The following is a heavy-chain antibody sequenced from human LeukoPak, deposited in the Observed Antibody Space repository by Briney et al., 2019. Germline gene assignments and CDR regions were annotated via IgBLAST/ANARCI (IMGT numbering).Heavy chain of an antibody. D-gene: IGHD3-10*01. CDR3: ARRITMVRGVMGGWFDP. CDR1: GYTFTSYA. Sequence: ASVKVSCKASGYTFTSYAMHWVRQAPGQRLEWMGWINAGNGNTKYSQKFQGRVTITRDTSASTAYMELSSLRPEDTAVYYCARRITMVRGVMGGWFDPWGQGTLVTVSS. V-gene: IGHV1-3*01. J-gene: IGHJ5*02. CDR2: INAGNGNT.